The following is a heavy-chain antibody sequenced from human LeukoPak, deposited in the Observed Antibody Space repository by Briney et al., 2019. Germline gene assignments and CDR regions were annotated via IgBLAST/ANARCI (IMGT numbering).Heavy chain of an antibody. CDR1: VGTFSSYA. CDR2: IIPIFGTA. D-gene: IGHD3-9*01. CDR3: AREEHDILTGLANWFDP. J-gene: IGHJ5*02. V-gene: IGHV1-69*13. Sequence: SVKVSCKASVGTFSSYAISWVRQAPGQALEWMGGIIPIFGTANYAQKFQGRVTITADESTSTAYMDLSSLRSEDTAVYYCAREEHDILTGLANWFDPWGQGTLVTVSS.